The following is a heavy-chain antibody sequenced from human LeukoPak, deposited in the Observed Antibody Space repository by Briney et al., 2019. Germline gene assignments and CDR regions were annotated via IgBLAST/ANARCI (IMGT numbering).Heavy chain of an antibody. V-gene: IGHV3-23*01. D-gene: IGHD1-26*01. CDR3: AKMKGHPLPKYYMDV. CDR1: GFTFSGFA. J-gene: IGHJ6*01. CDR2: ISGTGDNT. Sequence: PGGSLRLSCEASGFTFSGFAMSWVRRTPGEGLEWVSGISGTGDNTLYADSVKGRFTISRDNSKNTLYLEMNSLRAEDTAIYYCAKMKGHPLPKYYMDVWGQGTTVTVSS.